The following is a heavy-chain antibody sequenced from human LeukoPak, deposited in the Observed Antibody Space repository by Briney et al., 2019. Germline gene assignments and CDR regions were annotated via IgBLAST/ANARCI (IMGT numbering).Heavy chain of an antibody. CDR2: INWNGGST. J-gene: IGHJ6*03. CDR3: ARVVATTWWDYYYYMDV. CDR1: GFTFDEYG. V-gene: IGHV3-20*04. Sequence: GGSLRLSCAASGFTFDEYGMSWVRQAPGKGLEWVSGINWNGGSTGYADSVKGRFTISRDNAKNSLYLQMNSLRAEDTALYYCARVVATTWWDYYYYMDVWGKGTTVTVSS. D-gene: IGHD5-12*01.